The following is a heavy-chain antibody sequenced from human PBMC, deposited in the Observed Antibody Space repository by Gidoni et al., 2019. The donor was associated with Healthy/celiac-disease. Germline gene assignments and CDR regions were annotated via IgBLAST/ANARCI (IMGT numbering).Heavy chain of an antibody. V-gene: IGHV3-23*01. CDR2: ISGSGGST. CDR3: AKETYYYDSSGYYPRPIDY. J-gene: IGHJ4*02. D-gene: IGHD3-22*01. CDR1: GFTLSRYA. Sequence: EVKLLEPGGGWGQRGGSLKSPWAASGFTLSRYAMSWVRQAPGKGLEGVSAISGSGGSTYYADSVKGRFTISRDNSKNTLYLQMNSLRAEDTAVYYCAKETYYYDSSGYYPRPIDYWGQGTLVTVSS.